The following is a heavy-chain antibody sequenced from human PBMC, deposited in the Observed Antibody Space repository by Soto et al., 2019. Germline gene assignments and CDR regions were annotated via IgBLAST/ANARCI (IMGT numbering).Heavy chain of an antibody. CDR1: GYTLTELS. CDR2: FDPEDGET. D-gene: IGHD3-3*01. CDR3: ATVDFWSGYSHYYFDY. V-gene: IGHV1-24*01. Sequence: ASVKVSCKVSGYTLTELSMHWVRQAPGKGLEWMGGFDPEDGETIYAQKFQGRVTMTEDPSTDTAYIELSSLRSEDTAVYYCATVDFWSGYSHYYFDYWGQGTLVTVSS. J-gene: IGHJ4*02.